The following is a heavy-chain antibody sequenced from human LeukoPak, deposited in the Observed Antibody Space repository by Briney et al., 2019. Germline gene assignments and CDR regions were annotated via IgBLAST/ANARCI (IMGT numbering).Heavy chain of an antibody. V-gene: IGHV3-48*01. CDR3: ARDGGGTVTPGYYGMDV. J-gene: IGHJ6*02. D-gene: IGHD4-11*01. Sequence: GSLRLPCAASGFTFSSYSMNWVRQAPGKGLEWVSYISSSSSTIYYADSVKGRFTISRDNAKNSLYLQMNSLRAEDTAVYYCARDGGGTVTPGYYGMDVWGQGTTVTVSS. CDR2: ISSSSSTI. CDR1: GFTFSSYS.